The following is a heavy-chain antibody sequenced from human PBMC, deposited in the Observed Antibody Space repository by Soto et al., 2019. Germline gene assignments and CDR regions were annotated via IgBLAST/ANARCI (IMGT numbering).Heavy chain of an antibody. CDR3: SGCSGGACHQNYGMDV. Sequence: EVHLVESGGGLVKPGGSLRLSCAVSGFTFSSCTMNWVRQAPGKGLEWVSSISPSTSHIYYADSVKGRFTISRDNAKHSLFLQMNSLRAADTAVYYCSGCSGGACHQNYGMDVWGQGTTVTVSS. D-gene: IGHD2-15*01. V-gene: IGHV3-21*01. CDR1: GFTFSSCT. CDR2: ISPSTSHI. J-gene: IGHJ6*02.